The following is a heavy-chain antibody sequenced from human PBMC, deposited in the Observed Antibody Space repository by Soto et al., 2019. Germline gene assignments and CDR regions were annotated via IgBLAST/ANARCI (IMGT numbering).Heavy chain of an antibody. J-gene: IGHJ3*02. CDR3: AHPRGYGVFDAVDI. D-gene: IGHD4-17*01. CDR1: GFIFSTYA. V-gene: IGHV3-23*04. CDR2: ISSSGDSA. Sequence: VQLVESGGGVVQPGTSLRLSCAASGFIFSTYAMNWVRQAPGKGLEWVSAISSSGDSAYYAESVRGRFTISRDNSINTLYLQMRSLRPEDTAVYYCAHPRGYGVFDAVDIWGQGTMVTVSS.